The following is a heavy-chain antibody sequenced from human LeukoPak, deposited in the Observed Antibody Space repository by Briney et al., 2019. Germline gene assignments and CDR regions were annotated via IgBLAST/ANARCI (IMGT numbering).Heavy chain of an antibody. CDR2: ISYDGSNK. CDR3: ARDASSIAARLTFYYFGY. V-gene: IGHV3-30-3*01. CDR1: GFTFSSYA. D-gene: IGHD6-6*01. Sequence: HPGGSLRLSCAASGFTFSSYAMHWVRQAPGKGLEWVAVISYDGSNKYYADSVKGRFTISRDNSKNTLYLQMNSLRAEDTAVYYCARDASSIAARLTFYYFGYWGQGTLVTVSS. J-gene: IGHJ4*02.